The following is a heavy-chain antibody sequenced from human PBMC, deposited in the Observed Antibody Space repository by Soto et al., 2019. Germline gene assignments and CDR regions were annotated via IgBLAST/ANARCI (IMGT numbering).Heavy chain of an antibody. V-gene: IGHV3-23*01. J-gene: IGHJ4*02. CDR1: GFTFSSYA. D-gene: IGHD3-10*01. Sequence: GGSLRLSCAASGFTFSSYAMSWVRQAPGKGLEWVSAISGSGGSTYYADSVKGRFTISRDNSKNTLYLQMNSLRAEDTAVYYCAKALHGSGSYYKTFDYWGQGTLVTVPQ. CDR2: ISGSGGST. CDR3: AKALHGSGSYYKTFDY.